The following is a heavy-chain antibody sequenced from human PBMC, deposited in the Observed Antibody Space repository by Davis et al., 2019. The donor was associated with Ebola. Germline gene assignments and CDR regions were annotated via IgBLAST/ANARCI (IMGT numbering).Heavy chain of an antibody. Sequence: SEPLSPTFPLPGYSFPSGTSWGWTRQPPGKGLQWIAYTYYIGSTNHNPSRKSRVIISKDSAKNQVSLNLSSVTAADTAVYYCARYNSGGQSHIDYWGQGTVVTVSS. D-gene: IGHD6-19*01. CDR3: ARYNSGGQSHIDY. CDR1: GYSFPSGTS. CDR2: TYYIGST. J-gene: IGHJ4*02. V-gene: IGHV4-61*01.